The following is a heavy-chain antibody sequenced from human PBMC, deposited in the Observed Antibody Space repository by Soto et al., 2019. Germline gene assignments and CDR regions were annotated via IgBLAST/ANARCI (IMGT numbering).Heavy chain of an antibody. CDR2: IKQDGSEK. CDR3: ARVKTIFGVVNWFDP. J-gene: IGHJ5*02. Sequence: SGGSLRLSCAASGFTFSSYWMSWVRQAPGKGLEWVANIKQDGSEKYYVDSVKGRFTISRDNAKNSLYLQMNSLRAEDTAVYYCARVKTIFGVVNWFDPWGQGTLVTVSS. V-gene: IGHV3-7*01. CDR1: GFTFSSYW. D-gene: IGHD3-3*01.